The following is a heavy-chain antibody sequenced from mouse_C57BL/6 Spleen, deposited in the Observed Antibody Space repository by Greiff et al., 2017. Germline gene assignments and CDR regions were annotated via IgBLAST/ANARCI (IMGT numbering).Heavy chain of an antibody. CDR2: ISDGGSYT. V-gene: IGHV5-4*01. D-gene: IGHD2-1*01. CDR1: GFTFSSYA. J-gene: IGHJ2*01. CDR3: ARGDGNPYVDD. Sequence: EVHLVESGGGLVKPGGSLKLSCAASGFTFSSYAMSWVRQTPDKRLEWVATISDGGSYTYYPDNVKGRFTISRDNTKNNLYMRMSHLKSEDTAMDYCARGDGNPYVDDWGQGTTLTVSS.